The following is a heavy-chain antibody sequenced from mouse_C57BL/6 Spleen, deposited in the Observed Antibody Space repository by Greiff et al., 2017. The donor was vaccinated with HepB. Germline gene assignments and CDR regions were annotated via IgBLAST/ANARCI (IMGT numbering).Heavy chain of an antibody. D-gene: IGHD1-1*02. CDR1: GYTFTSYW. Sequence: QVQLQQPGAELVRPGTSVKLSCKASGYTFTSYWMHWVKQRPGQGLEWIGVIDPSDSYTNYNQKFKGKATLTVDTSSSTAYMQLSSLTSEDSAVYDCARRWNHAMDYWGQGTSVTVAS. V-gene: IGHV1-59*01. CDR2: IDPSDSYT. J-gene: IGHJ4*01. CDR3: ARRWNHAMDY.